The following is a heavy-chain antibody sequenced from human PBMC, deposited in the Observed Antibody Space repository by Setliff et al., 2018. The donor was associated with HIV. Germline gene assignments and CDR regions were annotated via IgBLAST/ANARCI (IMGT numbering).Heavy chain of an antibody. CDR1: GGFIKNSNYY. D-gene: IGHD2-21*01. CDR3: ATYAGNGGGKGY. V-gene: IGHV4-61*09. J-gene: IGHJ4*02. Sequence: SETLSLTCTVYGGFIKNSNYYWGWIRQPAGKGLEWIGQTYSSGSTKCNPSLKSRVTISVDTSKNQFSLTLSSVTAADTAMYYCATYAGNGGGKGYWGQGTLVTVSS. CDR2: TYSSGST.